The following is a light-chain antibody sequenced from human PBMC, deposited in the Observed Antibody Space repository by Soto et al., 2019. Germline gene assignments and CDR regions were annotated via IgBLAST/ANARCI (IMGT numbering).Light chain of an antibody. CDR3: TSYTSRSSHV. CDR2: EVT. Sequence: QSALTQPASVSGSPGQSITISCTGTSSDVGGYDYVSWYQQHPGTAPRLIIFEVTNRPSGVSNRFSGSKSGNTASLTISGLEDEDEDDYYCTSYTSRSSHVFGTGTKVTVL. J-gene: IGLJ1*01. V-gene: IGLV2-14*01. CDR1: SSDVGGYDY.